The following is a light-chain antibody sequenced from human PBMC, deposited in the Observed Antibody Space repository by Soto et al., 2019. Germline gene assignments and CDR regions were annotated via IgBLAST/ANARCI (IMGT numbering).Light chain of an antibody. J-gene: IGLJ1*01. CDR2: EVT. CDR3: SSYTGGNPSYV. Sequence: QSVLTQPPSASGSPGQSVTISCTGTISDVGGYDYVSWYQQHPGKAPKLMIYEVTIRPSGVSDRFSGSKYGNTASLTVSGLQAEDEADYYCSSYTGGNPSYVFGTGTKVTVL. CDR1: ISDVGGYDY. V-gene: IGLV2-8*01.